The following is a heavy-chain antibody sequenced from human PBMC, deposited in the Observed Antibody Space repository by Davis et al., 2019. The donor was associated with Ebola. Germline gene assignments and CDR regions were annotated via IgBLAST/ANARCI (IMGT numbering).Heavy chain of an antibody. V-gene: IGHV1-46*01. CDR1: GYTFTSYY. Sequence: ASVKVSCKASGYTFTSYYMHWVRQAPGQGLEWMGIINPSGGSTSYAQKFQGRVTMTRDTSTSTAYMELRSLRSDDTAVYYCARDGNWNEWSTDNYYYYYGMDVWGQGTTVTVSS. CDR2: INPSGGST. J-gene: IGHJ6*02. D-gene: IGHD1-1*01. CDR3: ARDGNWNEWSTDNYYYYYGMDV.